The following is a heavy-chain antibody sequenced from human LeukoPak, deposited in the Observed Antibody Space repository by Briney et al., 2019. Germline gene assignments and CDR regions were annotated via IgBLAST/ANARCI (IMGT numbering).Heavy chain of an antibody. CDR2: INHSGST. Sequence: SETLSLTCAVYGGSFSGYYWSWIRQPPGKGLEWIGEINHSGSTNYNPSLKSRVTISVDTSKNQFSLKLSSVTAADTAVYYCARDQGGYNYFDYWGQGTLVTVSS. CDR3: ARDQGGYNYFDY. J-gene: IGHJ4*02. V-gene: IGHV4-34*01. CDR1: GGSFSGYY. D-gene: IGHD5-24*01.